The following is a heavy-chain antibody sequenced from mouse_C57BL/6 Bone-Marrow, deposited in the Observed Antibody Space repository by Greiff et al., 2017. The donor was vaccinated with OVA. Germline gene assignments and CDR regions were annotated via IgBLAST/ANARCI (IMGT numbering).Heavy chain of an antibody. CDR2: IYPGDGDT. D-gene: IGHD1-1*01. J-gene: IGHJ2*01. V-gene: IGHV1-80*01. CDR3: ARSGGSSQYYFDY. Sequence: VQLQQSGAELVKPGASVKISCKASGYAFSSYWMNWVKQRPGKGLEWIGQIYPGDGDTNHNGKFKGKATLTADKSSSTAYMQLSSLTSEDSAVYFCARSGGSSQYYFDYWGQGTTLTVSS. CDR1: GYAFSSYW.